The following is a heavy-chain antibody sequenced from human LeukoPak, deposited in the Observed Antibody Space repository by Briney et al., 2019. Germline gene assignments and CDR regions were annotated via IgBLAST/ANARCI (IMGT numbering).Heavy chain of an antibody. Sequence: SGGSLRLSCAASGFTFSSYSMNWVRQAPGKGLEWVSSISSSSSYIYYADSVKGRFTISRDNAKNSLYLQMNSLRAEDTAVYYCARRGVLRAKVIDIWGQGTMVTVSS. V-gene: IGHV3-21*01. CDR2: ISSSSSYI. J-gene: IGHJ3*02. CDR1: GFTFSSYS. CDR3: ARRGVLRAKVIDI. D-gene: IGHD3-3*01.